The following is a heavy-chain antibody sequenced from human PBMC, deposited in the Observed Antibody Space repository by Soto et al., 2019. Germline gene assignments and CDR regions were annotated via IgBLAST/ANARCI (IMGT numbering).Heavy chain of an antibody. CDR2: IYYSGST. Sequence: QLQLQESGPGLVKPSETLSLTCTVSGGSISSSSYYWGWIRQPPGKGLEWIGSIYYSGSTYYNPSLKSRVTISVDTSKTQFSLKLSSVTAADTAVYYCARGEYCSGGSCYSALYYYYYMDVWGKGTTVTVSS. D-gene: IGHD2-15*01. CDR3: ARGEYCSGGSCYSALYYYYYMDV. CDR1: GGSISSSSYY. J-gene: IGHJ6*03. V-gene: IGHV4-39*01.